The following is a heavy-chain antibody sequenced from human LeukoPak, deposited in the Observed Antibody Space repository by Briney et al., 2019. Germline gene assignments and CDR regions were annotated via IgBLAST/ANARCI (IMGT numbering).Heavy chain of an antibody. CDR2: INHSGST. CDR1: GGSFSGYY. J-gene: IGHJ4*02. Sequence: SETLSLTCAVYGGSFSGYYWSWIRQPPGKGLEWIGEINHSGSTNYNPSLKSRVTISVDTSKNQFSLKLSSVTDADTAVYYCARGRGYSRGYFDYWGQGTLVTVSS. D-gene: IGHD5-18*01. CDR3: ARGRGYSRGYFDY. V-gene: IGHV4-34*01.